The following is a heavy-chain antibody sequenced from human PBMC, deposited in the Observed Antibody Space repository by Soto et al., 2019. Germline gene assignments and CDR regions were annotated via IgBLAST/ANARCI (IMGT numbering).Heavy chain of an antibody. CDR3: GAPPGGGGY. J-gene: IGHJ4*02. CDR1: GFTVSNNY. CDR2: IYSGGYT. D-gene: IGHD1-26*01. V-gene: IGHV3-53*01. Sequence: EVQLVESGGGLIQPGGSLRLSCAVSGFTVSNNYMSWVRQAPGKGLEGVSVIYSGGYTAYGDSVKGRFTISRDNSKNTPYLQRQCRGARERGGLLGGAPPGGGGYWGQGTLVTVSS.